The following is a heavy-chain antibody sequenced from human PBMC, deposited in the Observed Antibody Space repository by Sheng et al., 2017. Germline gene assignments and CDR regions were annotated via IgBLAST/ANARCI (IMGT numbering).Heavy chain of an antibody. Sequence: QVQLVQSGAEVKKPGSSVKVSCKASGGTFSSYAISWVRQAPGQGLEWMGGIIPIFGTANYAQKFQGRVTITADESTSTAYMELSSLRSEDTAVYYCARVFGYSSGWYTQNDYYYYGMDVWGQGP. V-gene: IGHV1-69*01. CDR1: GGTFSSYA. D-gene: IGHD6-19*01. J-gene: IGHJ6*02. CDR2: IIPIFGTA. CDR3: ARVFGYSSGWYTQNDYYYYGMDV.